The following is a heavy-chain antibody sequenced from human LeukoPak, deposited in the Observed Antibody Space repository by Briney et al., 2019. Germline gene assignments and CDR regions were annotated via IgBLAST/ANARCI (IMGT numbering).Heavy chain of an antibody. V-gene: IGHV1-18*01. D-gene: IGHD6-13*01. CDR1: GYTFTSYG. CDR2: ISAYNGNT. CDR3: ARVSLSSSWKDWFDP. Sequence: ASVKVSCKASGYTFTSYGISWVRQAPGRGLEWMGWISAYNGNTNYAQKLQGRVTMTTDTSTSTAYMELRSLRSDDTAVYYCARVSLSSSWKDWFDPWGQGTLVTVSS. J-gene: IGHJ5*02.